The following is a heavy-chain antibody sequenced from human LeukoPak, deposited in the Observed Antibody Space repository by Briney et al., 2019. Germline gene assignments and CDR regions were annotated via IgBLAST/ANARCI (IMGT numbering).Heavy chain of an antibody. D-gene: IGHD3-22*01. J-gene: IGHJ4*01. CDR1: GFTFSNYP. V-gene: IGHV3-23*01. CDR2: VNGDTT. Sequence: GGSLRLSCAASGFTFSNYPMSWVRQTPGKGLEWVSAVNGDTTFYADSVKGRFSICRDNSKNTLYLQMNSLRAEDTAVYYCAKEVHDSSGFSADYWGQGTLVTVSS. CDR3: AKEVHDSSGFSADY.